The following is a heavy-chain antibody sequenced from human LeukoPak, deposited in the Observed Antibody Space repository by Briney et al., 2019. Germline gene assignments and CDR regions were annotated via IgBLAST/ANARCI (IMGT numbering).Heavy chain of an antibody. CDR1: GFSLSTRGLG. J-gene: IGHJ4*02. D-gene: IGHD4-17*01. CDR2: LYWDDNY. V-gene: IGHV2-5*02. Sequence: SGPTLVNPTQTLTLTCSLSGFSLSTRGLGVGWIRQPPGEAPEWLALLYWDDNYLYSPSLRRRLTITKDTSKSQVVFTMTNMDPVDTATYYCAHYGDYRFMYYFDYWGQGTLVTVSS. CDR3: AHYGDYRFMYYFDY.